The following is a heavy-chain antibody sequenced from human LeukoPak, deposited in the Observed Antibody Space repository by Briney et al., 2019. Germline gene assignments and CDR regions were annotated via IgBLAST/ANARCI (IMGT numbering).Heavy chain of an antibody. J-gene: IGHJ3*02. D-gene: IGHD6-13*01. CDR3: ARGPLGAEAAGTKAFDI. CDR1: GGTFSSYA. V-gene: IGHV1-69*13. CDR2: IIPIFGTA. Sequence: SVKVSCKASGGTFSSYAISWVRQAPGQGLEWMGGIIPIFGTANHAQKFQGRVTITADESTSTAYMELSSLRSEDTAVYYCARGPLGAEAAGTKAFDIWGQGTMVTVSS.